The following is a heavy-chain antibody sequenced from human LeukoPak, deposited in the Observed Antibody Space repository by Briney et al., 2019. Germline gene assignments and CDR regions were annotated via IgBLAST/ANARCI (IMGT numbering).Heavy chain of an antibody. J-gene: IGHJ4*02. D-gene: IGHD5-18*01. V-gene: IGHV3-13*01. Sequence: GGSLRLSCAGSGFTFGSHDMHWVRHIPGQGLEWVAAVSSGFHAFFADSVQGRFTVSREDARNSLYLQMNSLRAGDTAVYYCVREARGYHYTYFDYWGQGTLVTVSS. CDR1: GFTFGSHD. CDR3: VREARGYHYTYFDY. CDR2: VSSGFHA.